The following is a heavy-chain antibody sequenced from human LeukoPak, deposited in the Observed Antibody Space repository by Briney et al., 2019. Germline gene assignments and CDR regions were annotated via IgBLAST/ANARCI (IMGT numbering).Heavy chain of an antibody. CDR2: IYHSGST. CDR3: AKVLFETTTMIVVVITEYYFDY. D-gene: IGHD3-22*01. J-gene: IGHJ4*02. Sequence: SETLSLTCAVSGGSISSSNWWSWVRQPPGKGLEWIGEIYHSGSTNYNPSLKSRVTISVDKSKNQFSLKLSSVTAADTAVYYCAKVLFETTTMIVVVITEYYFDYWGQGTLVTVSS. CDR1: GGSISSSNW. V-gene: IGHV4-4*02.